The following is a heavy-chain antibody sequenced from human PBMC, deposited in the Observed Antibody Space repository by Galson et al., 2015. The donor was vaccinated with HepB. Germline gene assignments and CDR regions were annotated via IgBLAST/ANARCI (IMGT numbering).Heavy chain of an antibody. CDR1: EFTFSNYA. Sequence: SLRLSCEAPEFTFSNYAMSWVRQAPGKGLEWVSVVTGSGGSTYYADSVKGRFTISRDYSKNALYLQMNSLRAEDTAIYYCAKGTGSSGYKYVTYGIDVWGQGTTVTVSS. V-gene: IGHV3-23*01. J-gene: IGHJ6*02. D-gene: IGHD3-22*01. CDR2: VTGSGGST. CDR3: AKGTGSSGYKYVTYGIDV.